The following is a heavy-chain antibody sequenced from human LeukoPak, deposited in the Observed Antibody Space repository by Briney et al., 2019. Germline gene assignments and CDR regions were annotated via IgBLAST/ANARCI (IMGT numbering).Heavy chain of an antibody. D-gene: IGHD1-26*01. CDR3: ARSPWEVLPDY. J-gene: IGHJ4*02. Sequence: GGSLRLSCAASGFSFSVSAMSWVRQAPGKGLVWVSRINSDGSRTNYADSVKGRFTISRDNAKNTLDLQMNSLRAEDTAVYFCARSPWEVLPDYWGQGTLVTVSS. V-gene: IGHV3-74*01. CDR1: GFSFSVSA. CDR2: INSDGSRT.